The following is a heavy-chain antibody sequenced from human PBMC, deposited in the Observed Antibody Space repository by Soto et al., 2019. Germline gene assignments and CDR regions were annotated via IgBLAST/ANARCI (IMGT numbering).Heavy chain of an antibody. Sequence: QITLKESGPTLVKPTQTLALTCTFSGFSLSTSGVGVGWIRQPPGKALEWLAVIYWDDRKHNSPSLESRLTITKDTSTTPVVLTMTNMDPVDTATYCCAHKGYGDYPLDYWGQGTLVTVSS. J-gene: IGHJ4*02. CDR1: GFSLSTSGVG. D-gene: IGHD4-17*01. CDR2: IYWDDRK. CDR3: AHKGYGDYPLDY. V-gene: IGHV2-5*02.